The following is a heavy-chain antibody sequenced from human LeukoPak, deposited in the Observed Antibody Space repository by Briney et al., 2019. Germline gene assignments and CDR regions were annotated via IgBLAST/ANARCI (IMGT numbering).Heavy chain of an antibody. CDR2: ISSSSSYI. V-gene: IGHV3-21*01. Sequence: GGSLRLSCAASGFTFSSYSMNWVRQAPGKGLEWVSSISSSSSYIYYADSVKGRFTISRDNAKNSLYLQMNSLRAEDTAVYYCARAARLLWFGELSTPYYFDYWGQGTLVTVSS. CDR3: ARAARLLWFGELSTPYYFDY. CDR1: GFTFSSYS. D-gene: IGHD3-10*01. J-gene: IGHJ4*02.